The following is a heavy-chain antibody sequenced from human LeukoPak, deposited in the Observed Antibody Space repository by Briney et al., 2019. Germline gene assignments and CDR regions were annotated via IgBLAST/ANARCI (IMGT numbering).Heavy chain of an antibody. CDR3: ARDSSSSSLADP. CDR2: INHSGGGT. J-gene: IGHJ5*02. CDR1: GYTFTHYY. D-gene: IGHD2-2*01. V-gene: IGHV1-46*01. Sequence: ASGKVSCKASGYTFTHYYIHLVRQAPGQGLEWMGIINHSGGGTSYAQKFQGRLTMTRDTPTSTVYMELTSLRSEDTAVYYCARDSSSSSLADPWGQGTLVTVSS.